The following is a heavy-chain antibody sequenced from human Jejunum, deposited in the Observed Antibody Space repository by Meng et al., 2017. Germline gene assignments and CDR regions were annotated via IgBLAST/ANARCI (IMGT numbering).Heavy chain of an antibody. CDR2: IIGDGSST. Sequence: GESLKISCAASGFTLSNYWMHWVRQAPGKGLVWVSRIIGDGSSTSSADSVKGRFTISRDNAKNTPYLQMNSLRTEDTAVYYCTRVLSGRSGEMDVWGQGTTVTVSS. J-gene: IGHJ6*02. CDR3: TRVLSGRSGEMDV. CDR1: GFTLSNYW. V-gene: IGHV3-74*01. D-gene: IGHD3-10*01.